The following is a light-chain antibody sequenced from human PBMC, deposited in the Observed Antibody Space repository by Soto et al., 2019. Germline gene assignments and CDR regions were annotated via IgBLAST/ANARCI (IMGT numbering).Light chain of an antibody. Sequence: QYVLTQPASVSGSPGQSITISCTGTSSDVGGYNYVSWYQQHPGKAPKLMIYDVSNRPSGVSNRFSGAKSGNTASLNISGLQAEDEADYYCSSYTSSSPWVFGGGTQLHVL. V-gene: IGLV2-14*01. CDR3: SSYTSSSPWV. CDR2: DVS. J-gene: IGLJ7*01. CDR1: SSDVGGYNY.